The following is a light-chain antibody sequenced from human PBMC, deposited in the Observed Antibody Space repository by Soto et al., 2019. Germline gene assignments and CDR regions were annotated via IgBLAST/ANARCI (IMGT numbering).Light chain of an antibody. V-gene: IGKV1-39*01. Sequence: DIQMTQSPSSLSASVGDRVTLTCRASQSISPYLNWYQQRPGEAPKLLIYATFSLQSGVPSRFSGSGSGADFTLTINNIQPEDFATYYCQQSYTSLSFGGGTRVEIK. CDR2: ATF. CDR1: QSISPY. CDR3: QQSYTSLS. J-gene: IGKJ4*01.